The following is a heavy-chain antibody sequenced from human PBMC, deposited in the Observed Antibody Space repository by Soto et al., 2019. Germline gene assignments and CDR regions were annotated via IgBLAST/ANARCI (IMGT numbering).Heavy chain of an antibody. CDR1: GYTFTGYD. V-gene: IGHV1-8*01. CDR2: LNPNTGNS. Sequence: QVQLVQSGAEVRKPGASVKVSCEASGYTFTGYDIYWVRQATGQGLVWMGWLNPNTGNSGYAQKFQGRITVTSDTSINTVHMELSSLRSEDTAVYYCARRAETNGWNGFGADKYYFDFWGQGTLVTVSS. CDR3: ARRAETNGWNGFGADKYYFDF. D-gene: IGHD1-1*01. J-gene: IGHJ4*02.